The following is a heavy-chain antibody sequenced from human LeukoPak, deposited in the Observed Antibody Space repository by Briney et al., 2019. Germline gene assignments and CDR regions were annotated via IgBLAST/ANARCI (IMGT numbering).Heavy chain of an antibody. D-gene: IGHD3-3*01. J-gene: IGHJ3*02. V-gene: IGHV3-23*01. CDR3: AKEAYDFWSGYYTRGDAFDI. CDR2: ISGSGGST. CDR1: GFTFSSYA. Sequence: GGSLRLSCAASGFTFSSYAMSWVRQAPGKGLEWVSAISGSGGSTYYADSVKGRFTISRDNSKNTLYLQMNSLRAEDTAVYYCAKEAYDFWSGYYTRGDAFDIWGQGTMVTVSS.